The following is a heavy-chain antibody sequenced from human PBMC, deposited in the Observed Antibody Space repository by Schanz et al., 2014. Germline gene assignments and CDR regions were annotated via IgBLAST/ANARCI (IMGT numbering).Heavy chain of an antibody. J-gene: IGHJ4*02. CDR3: AREDCSATSCYFRY. CDR1: GITFSGYS. CDR2: IRYDGRNK. Sequence: LQLVESGGGLVQPGGSLRLSCAASGITFSGYSMNWVRQAPGKGLEWVAVIRYDGRNKNFVESVKGRFTISRDNSNNTVYLQMNTLRAEDTAVYYCAREDCSATSCYFRYWGQGTLVTVSS. D-gene: IGHD2-21*01. V-gene: IGHV3-33*08.